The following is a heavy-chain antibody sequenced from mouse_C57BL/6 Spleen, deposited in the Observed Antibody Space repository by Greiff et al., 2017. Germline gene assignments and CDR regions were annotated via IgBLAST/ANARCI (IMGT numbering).Heavy chain of an antibody. CDR3: ARSYYGSSYEGDWYFDV. V-gene: IGHV1-12*01. J-gene: IGHJ1*03. Sequence: QVQLQQSGAELVRPGASVKMSCKASGYTFTSYNMHWVKQTPRQGLEWIGAIYPGNGDTSYNQKFKGKATLTVDKSSSTAYMQLSSLTSEDSAVYFCARSYYGSSYEGDWYFDVWGTGTTVTVSS. CDR1: GYTFTSYN. D-gene: IGHD1-1*01. CDR2: IYPGNGDT.